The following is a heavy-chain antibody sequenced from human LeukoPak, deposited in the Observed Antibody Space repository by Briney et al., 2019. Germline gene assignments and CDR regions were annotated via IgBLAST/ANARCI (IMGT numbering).Heavy chain of an antibody. CDR3: ARHPPADPFDY. CDR1: GGSISSYY. V-gene: IGHV4-59*08. D-gene: IGHD2-2*01. CDR2: IYYSGST. Sequence: SETLSLTCTVSGGSISSYYWSWIRQPPGKGLEWIGYIYYSGSTNYNPSLKSRVTISVDTSKNQFSLKLSSVTAADTAVYYCARHPPADPFDYWGQGTLVTVSS. J-gene: IGHJ4*02.